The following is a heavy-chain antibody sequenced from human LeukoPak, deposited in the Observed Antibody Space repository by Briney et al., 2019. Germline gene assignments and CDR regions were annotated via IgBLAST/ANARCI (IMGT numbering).Heavy chain of an antibody. D-gene: IGHD6-19*01. Sequence: PSETLSLTCTVSGGSISSGSYYWPWIRQPAGKGLEWIGHLYTSGTTDYNPSLQSRVTISADTSKHQFSLRLTSVTAADTAVYYCARAGGSVGWYGTIDSWGQGTLVTVSS. CDR3: ARAGGSVGWYGTIDS. CDR1: GGSISSGSYY. J-gene: IGHJ4*02. CDR2: LYTSGTT. V-gene: IGHV4-61*09.